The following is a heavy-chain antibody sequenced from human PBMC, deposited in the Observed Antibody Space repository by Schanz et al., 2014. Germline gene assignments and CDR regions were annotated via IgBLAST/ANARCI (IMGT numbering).Heavy chain of an antibody. Sequence: QLVQSGAEVKKPGASVKVSCKASGFTLTSHFMHWLRQAPGQGLEWMGWINPTTGNPGYAQGFTGRFVFSFDTSVSTAYLQISGLKAEDTAVYYCARARYGLDVWGQGTTVTVSS. J-gene: IGHJ6*02. CDR2: INPTTGNP. V-gene: IGHV7-4-1*02. CDR3: ARARYGLDV. CDR1: GFTLTSHF.